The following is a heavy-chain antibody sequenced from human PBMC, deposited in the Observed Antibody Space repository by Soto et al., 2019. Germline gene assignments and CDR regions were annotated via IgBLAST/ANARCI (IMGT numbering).Heavy chain of an antibody. CDR3: ARQPSDPAAGTFYFDY. D-gene: IGHD6-13*01. CDR2: IYYSGST. J-gene: IGHJ4*02. CDR1: GGSISSYY. V-gene: IGHV4-59*08. Sequence: SETLSLTCTVSGGSISSYYWSWIRQPPGKGLEWIGYIYYSGSTNYNPSLKSRVTISVDTSKNQFSLKLSSVTAADTAVYYCARQPSDPAAGTFYFDYWGQGTLVTVSS.